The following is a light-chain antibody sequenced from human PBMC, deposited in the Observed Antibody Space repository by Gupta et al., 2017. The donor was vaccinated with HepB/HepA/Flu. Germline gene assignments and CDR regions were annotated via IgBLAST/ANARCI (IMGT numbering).Light chain of an antibody. CDR3: QQYNLWPWT. CDR1: QTINSH. V-gene: IGKV3-15*01. Sequence: IVMTQSPATLSVSPGERATLSCRASQTINSHVAWYQQKPGQAPRLLIFNRSTRGTAIPARFSGSGSGTEFTLTTSSLQSEDFVVYYCQQYNLWPWTFGQGTKVEIK. CDR2: NRS. J-gene: IGKJ1*01.